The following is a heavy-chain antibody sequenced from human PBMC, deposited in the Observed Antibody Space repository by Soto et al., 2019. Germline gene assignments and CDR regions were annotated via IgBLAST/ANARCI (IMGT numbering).Heavy chain of an antibody. J-gene: IGHJ4*02. CDR3: AKCSSASCFKEGFDY. Sequence: GGSLRLSCAASGFTFSSYAMSWVRQAPGKGLEWVSGISGGGRTTYYADSVKGRFTISRDNSKNTLFLQMNSLTVGDTAVYYCAKCSSASCFKEGFDYWGQGTLVTVSS. D-gene: IGHD2-2*01. CDR1: GFTFSSYA. V-gene: IGHV3-23*01. CDR2: ISGGGRTT.